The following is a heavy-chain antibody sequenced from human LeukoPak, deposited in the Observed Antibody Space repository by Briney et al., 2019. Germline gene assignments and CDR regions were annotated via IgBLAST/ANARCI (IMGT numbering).Heavy chain of an antibody. CDR2: IYAGGRS. CDR1: NVSISSGSHY. J-gene: IGHJ6*02. V-gene: IGHV4-61*02. Sequence: PSETLSLTCTVSNVSISSGSHYWNWIRQPAGKGLEWIGRIYAGGRSNYNPSLRSRVTISVDTFKNQFSLRLSSVTATDTGVYYCASEQQSSTLAVAAWGQGTTVTVSS. D-gene: IGHD6-19*01. CDR3: ASEQQSSTLAVAA.